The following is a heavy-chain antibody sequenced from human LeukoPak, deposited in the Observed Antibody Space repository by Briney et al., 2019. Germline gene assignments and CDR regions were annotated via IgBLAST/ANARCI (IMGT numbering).Heavy chain of an antibody. V-gene: IGHV4-34*01. CDR2: INHSGST. D-gene: IGHD5-24*01. Sequence: SETLSLTCAVYGGSFSGYYWSWIRQPPGKGLEWIGEINHSGSTNYNPSPKSRVTISVDTSKNQFSLKLNSVTPEDTAVYYCARSPREMATITPYYYYYMDVWGKGTTVTVSS. CDR3: ARSPREMATITPYYYYYMDV. J-gene: IGHJ6*03. CDR1: GGSFSGYY.